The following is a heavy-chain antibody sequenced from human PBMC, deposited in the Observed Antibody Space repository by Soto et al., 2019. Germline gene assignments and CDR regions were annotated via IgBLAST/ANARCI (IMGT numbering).Heavy chain of an antibody. J-gene: IGHJ5*02. CDR3: ARDCLFHSSGSPTP. D-gene: IGHD3-22*01. CDR2: ISSSSSYI. V-gene: IGHV3-21*01. Sequence: EVQLVESGGGLVKPGGSLRLSCAASGFTFSSYSMNWVRQAPGKGLEWVSSISSSSSYIYYADSVKGRFTISRDNDKNSLYLQMNSLRAEDTAVYYCARDCLFHSSGSPTPWGQGTLVTVSS. CDR1: GFTFSSYS.